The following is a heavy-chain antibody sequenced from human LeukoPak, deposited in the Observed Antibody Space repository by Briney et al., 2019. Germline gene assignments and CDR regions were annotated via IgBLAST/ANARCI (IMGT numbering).Heavy chain of an antibody. CDR2: IYYSGST. CDR3: ARGAMVRGVIRSSYYFDY. V-gene: IGHV4-59*01. D-gene: IGHD3-10*01. J-gene: IGHJ4*02. CDR1: GGSLSSYY. Sequence: PSETLCLTCTVSGGSLSSYYRSWIRQPPGKGLGWIGYIYYSGSTNYNHSLKCRVTISVDTSKNQFSLKLSSVTAADTAVYYCARGAMVRGVIRSSYYFDYWGQGTLVTVSS.